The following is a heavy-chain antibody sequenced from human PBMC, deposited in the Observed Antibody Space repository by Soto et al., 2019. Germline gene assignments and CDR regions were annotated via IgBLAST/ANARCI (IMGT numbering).Heavy chain of an antibody. CDR1: GFTFDDYA. V-gene: IGHV3-9*01. Sequence: ESGGGLVQPGRSLRLSCAASGFTFDDYAMHWVRQAPGKGLEWVSGISWNSGSIGYADSVKGRFTISRDNAKNSLYLQMNSLRAEDTALYYCATSSSWIDYWGQGTLVTVSS. D-gene: IGHD6-13*01. CDR2: ISWNSGSI. CDR3: ATSSSWIDY. J-gene: IGHJ4*02.